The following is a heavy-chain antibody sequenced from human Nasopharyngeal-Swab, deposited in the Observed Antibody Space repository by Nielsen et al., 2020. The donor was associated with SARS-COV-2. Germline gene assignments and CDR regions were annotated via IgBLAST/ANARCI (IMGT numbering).Heavy chain of an antibody. CDR2: INPNSGGT. V-gene: IGHV1-2*04. CDR3: ATAPSIGCSSTSCSRWYYYYGMDV. Sequence: ASVKVSCKASGYTFTGYYMHWVRQAPGQGLEWMGWINPNSGGTNYAQKFQGWVTMTRDTSISTAYMELSRLRSDDTAVYYCATAPSIGCSSTSCSRWYYYYGMDVWGQGTTVTVSS. J-gene: IGHJ6*02. D-gene: IGHD2-2*01. CDR1: GYTFTGYY.